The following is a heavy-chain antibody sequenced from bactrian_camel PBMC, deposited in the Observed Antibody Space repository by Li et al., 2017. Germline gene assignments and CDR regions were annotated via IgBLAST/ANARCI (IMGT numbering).Heavy chain of an antibody. J-gene: IGHJ4*01. Sequence: VQLVESGGALVQSGGSLRLSCAATGITFSRIPYMSWVRQAPGKGLDWVSSIDSDGSNIYYADSVKGRFAISRDNAKNMVYLQMNSLKSEDTALYYCAVGDRPYAVNYRGQGTQVTVS. D-gene: IGHD1*01. CDR2: IDSDGSNI. CDR3: AVGDRPYAVNY. CDR1: GITFSRIPY. V-gene: IGHV3-2*01.